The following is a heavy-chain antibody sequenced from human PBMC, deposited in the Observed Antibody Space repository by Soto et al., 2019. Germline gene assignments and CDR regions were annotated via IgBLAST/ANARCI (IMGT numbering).Heavy chain of an antibody. CDR3: VRGIAAAYYYGMDV. CDR2: INAGNGNT. J-gene: IGHJ6*02. Sequence: QVQLVQSGAEVKKPGASVKVSCKASGYTFTSYAMHWVRQAPGQRLEWMGWINAGNGNTKYSQKFQGRVTITRDTSASTAYMELSSLRSEDTAVYYCVRGIAAAYYYGMDVWGQGTTVIVSS. D-gene: IGHD6-13*01. CDR1: GYTFTSYA. V-gene: IGHV1-3*01.